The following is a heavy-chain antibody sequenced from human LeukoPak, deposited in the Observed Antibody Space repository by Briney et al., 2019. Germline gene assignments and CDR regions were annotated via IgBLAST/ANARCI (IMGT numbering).Heavy chain of an antibody. J-gene: IGHJ4*02. CDR2: ISYDGSNK. CDR3: ARSISQKYYDFWSGRPKTEYPFDY. D-gene: IGHD3-3*01. Sequence: PGGSLRLSCAASGFTFSSYAMHWVRQAPGKGLEWVAVISYDGSNKYYADSVKGRFTISRDNSKNTLYLQMNSLRAEDTAVYYCARSISQKYYDFWSGRPKTEYPFDYWGQGTLVTVSS. CDR1: GFTFSSYA. V-gene: IGHV3-30*04.